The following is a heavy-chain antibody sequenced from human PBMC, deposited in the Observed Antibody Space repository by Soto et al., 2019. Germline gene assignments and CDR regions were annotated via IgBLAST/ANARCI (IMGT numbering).Heavy chain of an antibody. J-gene: IGHJ6*02. CDR1: GFTFSYYS. CDR2: ISSSSSYI. V-gene: IGHV3-21*01. Sequence: EVQLVESGGGLVKPGGSLRLSCAASGFTFSYYSMNWVSQAPGKGLEWVSSISSSSSYISYADSVKGRFTISRDNAKNSLYLQMNSLRAEDTAVYYCARVVDYYDPYYYYGMYVWGQGTTVTVSS. D-gene: IGHD3-22*01. CDR3: ARVVDYYDPYYYYGMYV.